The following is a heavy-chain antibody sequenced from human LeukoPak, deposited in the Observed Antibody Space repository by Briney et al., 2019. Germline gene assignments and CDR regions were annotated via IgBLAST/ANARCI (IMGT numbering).Heavy chain of an antibody. CDR1: GGSFRSSNYY. Sequence: SETLSLTCTVSGGSFRSSNYYWGWIRQPPGKGLEWIGTISYSGSTYYNPSLKSRVTISVDTSKNQLSLKLSSVSAADTAVYYCARPTSGYYWFDPWGQGTLVTVSS. V-gene: IGHV4-39*01. CDR2: ISYSGST. CDR3: ARPTSGYYWFDP. D-gene: IGHD5-12*01. J-gene: IGHJ5*02.